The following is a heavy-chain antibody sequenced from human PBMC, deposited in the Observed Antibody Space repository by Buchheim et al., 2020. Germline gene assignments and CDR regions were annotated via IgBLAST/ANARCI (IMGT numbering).Heavy chain of an antibody. Sequence: QVQLVQSGAEVKKPGASVRVSCKASGYTFTSNYMHWVRQAPGQGLEWIGIINPSGGSTSIAQKFQDRVTLTRDTSTSPVYMELSSLRSEDTAIYYCARWFYYDSSGYFLGFVDYWGQGTL. CDR1: GYTFTSNY. CDR2: INPSGGST. V-gene: IGHV1-46*01. CDR3: ARWFYYDSSGYFLGFVDY. D-gene: IGHD3-22*01. J-gene: IGHJ4*02.